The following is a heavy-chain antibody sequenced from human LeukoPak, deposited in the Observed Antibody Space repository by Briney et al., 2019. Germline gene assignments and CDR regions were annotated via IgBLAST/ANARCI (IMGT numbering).Heavy chain of an antibody. D-gene: IGHD4-11*01. J-gene: IGHJ5*01. CDR3: ARDQGMTTDLTLDS. Sequence: GGSLRLSCAASGFTFSSYSMNWVRQAPGKGLEWVSFISSSSNYIYYADSVKGRFTISRDNAKNSLYLQMNSLRAEDTAVYYCARDQGMTTDLTLDSWGQGTLVTVSS. CDR1: GFTFSSYS. V-gene: IGHV3-21*01. CDR2: ISSSSNYI.